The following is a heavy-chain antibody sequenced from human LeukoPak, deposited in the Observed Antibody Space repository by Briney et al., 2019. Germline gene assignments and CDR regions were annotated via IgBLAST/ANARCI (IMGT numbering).Heavy chain of an antibody. J-gene: IGHJ4*02. CDR1: GGSISSYY. Sequence: SETLSLTCTVSGGSISSYYWNWIRQPPGKGLECIGYMYYSGSTKYNPSLKSRVTISVDTSKNQFSLKLSTVTAADTAVYYCARTYCSSTSCFEAYWGQGTLVTVYS. CDR2: MYYSGST. V-gene: IGHV4-59*01. D-gene: IGHD2-2*01. CDR3: ARTYCSSTSCFEAY.